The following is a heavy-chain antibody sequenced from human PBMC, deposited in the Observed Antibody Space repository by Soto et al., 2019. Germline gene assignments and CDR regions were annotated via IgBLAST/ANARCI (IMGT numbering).Heavy chain of an antibody. Sequence: QVQLQESGPGLVKPSQTLSLTCTVSGGSISSGGYYWSWIRQHPGKGLEWIGYIYYSGSTYYNPSLKSRFTISVDTSKNQFSLKLCSLTAADTAVYYCARGYGSGYMDVWGQGTTVTVSS. CDR2: IYYSGST. D-gene: IGHD3-10*01. V-gene: IGHV4-31*03. CDR3: ARGYGSGYMDV. CDR1: GGSISSGGYY. J-gene: IGHJ6*02.